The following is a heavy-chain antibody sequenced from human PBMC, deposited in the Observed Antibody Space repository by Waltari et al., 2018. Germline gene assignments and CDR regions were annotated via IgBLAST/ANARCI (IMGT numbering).Heavy chain of an antibody. D-gene: IGHD2-15*01. J-gene: IGHJ2*01. CDR1: GGPISSGDYY. Sequence: QVQLQESGPGLVKPSQTLSLTCTVSGGPISSGDYYWSWIRQPPGKGLEWIGYIYYSGSTYYNPSLKSRVTISVDTSKNQFSLKLSSVTAADTAVYYCARSSVVAATDWYFDLWGRGTLVTVSS. V-gene: IGHV4-30-4*08. CDR3: ARSSVVAATDWYFDL. CDR2: IYYSGST.